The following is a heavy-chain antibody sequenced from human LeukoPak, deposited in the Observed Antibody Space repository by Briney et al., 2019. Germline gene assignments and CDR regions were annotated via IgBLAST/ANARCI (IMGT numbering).Heavy chain of an antibody. Sequence: GGSLRLSCAASGFTFSSYWMYWVHQDPGKGLVWVSRINNDGSITNYADSVKGRFTISRDNAKNTLYLQMNSLRAEDTAVYYCARDGASHEQFGYWGQGTLVTVSS. J-gene: IGHJ4*02. V-gene: IGHV3-74*01. D-gene: IGHD3-16*01. CDR1: GFTFSSYW. CDR3: ARDGASHEQFGY. CDR2: INNDGSIT.